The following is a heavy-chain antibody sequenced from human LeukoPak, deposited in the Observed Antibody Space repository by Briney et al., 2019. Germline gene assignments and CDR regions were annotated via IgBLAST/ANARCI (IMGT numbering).Heavy chain of an antibody. CDR2: IYHSGST. CDR1: GGSISSYY. J-gene: IGHJ4*02. Sequence: KSSETLSLTCTVSGGSISSYYWSWIRQPPGKGLEWIGYIYHSGSTNYNPSLKSRVTISVDTSKNQFSLKLSSVTATDTAVYYCARRVREIVSAPDYWGQGTLVTVSS. D-gene: IGHD3-10*01. CDR3: ARRVREIVSAPDY. V-gene: IGHV4-59*08.